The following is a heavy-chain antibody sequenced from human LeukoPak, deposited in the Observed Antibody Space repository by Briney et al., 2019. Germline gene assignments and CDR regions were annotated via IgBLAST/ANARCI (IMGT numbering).Heavy chain of an antibody. CDR3: ARGATGTTPFDY. CDR1: GYTFTSYA. CDR2: ISAYNGNT. J-gene: IGHJ4*02. V-gene: IGHV1-18*04. D-gene: IGHD1-1*01. Sequence: GASVKVSCKASGYTFTSYAVNWVRQAPGQGLEWMGWISAYNGNTNYAQKLQGRVTMTTDTSTSTAYMELRSLRSDDTAVYYCARGATGTTPFDYWGQGTLVTVSS.